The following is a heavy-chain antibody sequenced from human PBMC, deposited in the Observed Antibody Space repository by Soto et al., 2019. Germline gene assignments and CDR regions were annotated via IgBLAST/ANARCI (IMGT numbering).Heavy chain of an antibody. J-gene: IGHJ3*02. CDR2: IHYSGSP. CDR3: ARVNQLAPKRNAFDI. D-gene: IGHD1-1*01. V-gene: IGHV4-59*01. CDR1: DGSINSYF. Sequence: SEALSLTCTVSDGSINSYFWSWIRQPPGKGLEWIGYIHYSGSPNYNPSLKSRVTMSVDSSKNQFSLELSSLTAAETAVYYCARVNQLAPKRNAFDIWGQVTKATVS.